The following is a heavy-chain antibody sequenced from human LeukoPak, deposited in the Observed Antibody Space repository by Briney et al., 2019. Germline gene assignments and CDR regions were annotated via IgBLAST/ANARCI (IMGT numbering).Heavy chain of an antibody. CDR1: GYTFTGYY. D-gene: IGHD4-17*01. CDR3: ASPYGDSRYYYYGMDV. V-gene: IGHV1-46*01. CDR2: INPSGGCT. Sequence: ASVKVSCKASGYTFTGYYMHWVRQAPGQGLEWMGIINPSGGCTSYAQKFQGRVTMTRDTSTSTVYMELSSLRSEDTAVYYCASPYGDSRYYYYGMDVWGQGTTVTVSS. J-gene: IGHJ6*02.